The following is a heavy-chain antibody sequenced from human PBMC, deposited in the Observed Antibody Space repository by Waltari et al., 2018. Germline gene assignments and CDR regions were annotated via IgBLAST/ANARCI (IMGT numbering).Heavy chain of an antibody. Sequence: EVQLVESGGGLIQPGGSLRLSCAASGFTVSSNSMRWVRQAPGKGLEWVSVIYSGGSTYYADSVKGRFTISRDNSKNTLYLQMNSLRAEDTAVYYCARWRAARQGNAFDIWGQGTMVTVSS. CDR1: GFTVSSNS. CDR2: IYSGGST. V-gene: IGHV3-53*01. D-gene: IGHD6-6*01. CDR3: ARWRAARQGNAFDI. J-gene: IGHJ3*02.